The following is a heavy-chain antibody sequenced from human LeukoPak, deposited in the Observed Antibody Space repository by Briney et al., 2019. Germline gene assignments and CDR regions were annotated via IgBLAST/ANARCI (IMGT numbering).Heavy chain of an antibody. CDR2: IYSGGST. CDR3: GAMIVVGPWALDI. J-gene: IGHJ3*02. CDR1: GFIASSNY. V-gene: IGHV3-53*01. Sequence: PGGSLRLSCAAAGFIASSNYMSWVRQAPGKGLEWVSVIYSGGSTYYADSVKGRFTISRDNSKNTLYLQMNSLRAEYTAVYYCGAMIVVGPWALDIWGGGTMVTVSS. D-gene: IGHD3-22*01.